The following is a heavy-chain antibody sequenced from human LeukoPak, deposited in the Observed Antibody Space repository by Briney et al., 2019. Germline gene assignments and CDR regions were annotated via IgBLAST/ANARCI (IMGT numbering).Heavy chain of an antibody. CDR3: ARVFYYYDSGGYYLGY. J-gene: IGHJ4*02. D-gene: IGHD3-22*01. CDR2: INPNSGGT. V-gene: IGHV1-2*02. Sequence: ASVKVSCKASGYTFTGYYLHWVRQAPGQGLEWMGWINPNSGGTNYAQKFQGRVTMTRDTSISTAYMELSRLRSDDTAVYYCARVFYYYDSGGYYLGYWGQGTLVTVSS. CDR1: GYTFTGYY.